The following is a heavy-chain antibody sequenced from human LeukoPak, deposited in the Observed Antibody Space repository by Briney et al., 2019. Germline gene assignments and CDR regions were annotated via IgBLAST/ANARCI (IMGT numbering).Heavy chain of an antibody. Sequence: ASVKVSCKASGYTFTSYGISWVRQAPGQGLEWMGWISAYNGNTNYAQKLQGRATMTTDTSTSTAYMELRSLRSDDTAVYYCARDPGVYYGSGKVMDVWGKGTTVTISS. CDR3: ARDPGVYYGSGKVMDV. D-gene: IGHD3-10*01. CDR2: ISAYNGNT. CDR1: GYTFTSYG. V-gene: IGHV1-18*01. J-gene: IGHJ6*04.